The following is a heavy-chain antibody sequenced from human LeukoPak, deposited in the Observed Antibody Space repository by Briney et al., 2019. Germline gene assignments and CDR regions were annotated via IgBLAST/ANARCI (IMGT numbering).Heavy chain of an antibody. V-gene: IGHV4-34*01. D-gene: IGHD3-16*01. CDR1: GFTFSSYA. CDR2: INHSGST. J-gene: IGHJ5*02. Sequence: GSLRLSCAASGFTFSSYAMSWVRQAPGKGLEWIGEINHSGSTNYNPSLKSRVTISVDTSKNQFSLKLSSVTAADTAVYYCARGPWGYPLLGWFDPWGQGTLVTVSS. CDR3: ARGPWGYPLLGWFDP.